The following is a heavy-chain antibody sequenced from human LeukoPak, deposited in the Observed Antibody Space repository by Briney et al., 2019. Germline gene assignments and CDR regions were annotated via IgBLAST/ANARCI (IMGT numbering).Heavy chain of an antibody. CDR2: ISAYNGNT. J-gene: IGHJ5*02. CDR1: GYTFTSYG. Sequence: ASVKVSCKASGYTFTSYGISWVRQAPRQGLEWMGWISAYNGNTNYAQKLQGRVTMTTDTATSTAYMELRSLRSDDTAVYYCARGRDYSNSVAANNWFDPWGQGTLVTVSS. V-gene: IGHV1-18*01. CDR3: ARGRDYSNSVAANNWFDP. D-gene: IGHD4-11*01.